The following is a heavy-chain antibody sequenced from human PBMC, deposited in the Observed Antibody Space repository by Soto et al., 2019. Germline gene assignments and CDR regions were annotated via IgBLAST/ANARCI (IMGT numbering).Heavy chain of an antibody. CDR3: ARDQSGGRVLFYYMDV. CDR2: ISSSSAAI. Sequence: EVQLVESGGGLVQPGGSLRLSCTASGFTLTNYAMNWVRQAPGKGLEWVSYISSSSAAIFYADSVKGRFTISRDNAKNSLYLQMNSLRDEDTAVYYCARDQSGGRVLFYYMDVWGRGTTVTVSS. D-gene: IGHD3-10*01. V-gene: IGHV3-48*02. J-gene: IGHJ6*03. CDR1: GFTLTNYA.